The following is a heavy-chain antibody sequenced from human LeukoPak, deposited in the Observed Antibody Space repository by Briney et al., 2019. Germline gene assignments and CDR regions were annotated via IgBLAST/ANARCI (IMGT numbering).Heavy chain of an antibody. D-gene: IGHD3-22*01. CDR2: INHSGST. V-gene: IGHV4-34*01. Sequence: PSETLSLTCAVYGGSFSGYYWSWIRQPPGKGLEWIGEINHSGSTNYNPSLKSRVTMSVDTSKNQFSLKLSSVTAADTAVYYCARSPNRGYYDSSGYYYYYYMDVWGKGTTVTISS. CDR3: ARSPNRGYYDSSGYYYYYYMDV. CDR1: GGSFSGYY. J-gene: IGHJ6*03.